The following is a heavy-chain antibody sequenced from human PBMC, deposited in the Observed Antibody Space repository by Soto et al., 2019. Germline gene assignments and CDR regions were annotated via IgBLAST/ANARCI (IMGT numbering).Heavy chain of an antibody. D-gene: IGHD7-27*01. CDR1: GDTFKNCV. CDR3: AAELGFGKFSVV. CDR2: IIPLFGTT. V-gene: IGHV1-69*01. J-gene: IGHJ6*02. Sequence: QVQVVQSGVEVRRPGSSVKVSCKASGDTFKNCVISWVRQAPGQGLEWMGGIIPLFGTTDFAQRFQGRLTITTDEATTTAYMELSRLRSEDTATYYCAAELGFGKFSVVWGQGTTVIVSS.